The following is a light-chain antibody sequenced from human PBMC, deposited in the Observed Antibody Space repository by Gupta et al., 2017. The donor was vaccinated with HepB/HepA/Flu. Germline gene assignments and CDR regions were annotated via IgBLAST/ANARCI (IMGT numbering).Light chain of an antibody. CDR3: SSYTSASTGL. J-gene: IGLJ1*01. CDR2: DVG. CDR1: SSDVGAYNY. V-gene: IGLV2-14*03. Sequence: QSALTQPASVSGSPGPSITISCTGTSSDVGAYNYVSWYQQHPAKSPILIIYDVGNRPAGVARRLSGSKSGNTASLTISGLQDEDDADYYCSSYTSASTGLFGTGTKVTVL.